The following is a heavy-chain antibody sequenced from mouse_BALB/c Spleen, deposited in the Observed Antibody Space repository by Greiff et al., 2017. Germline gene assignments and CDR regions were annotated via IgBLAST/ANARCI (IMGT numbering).Heavy chain of an antibody. Sequence: VQLQQSGAELARPGASVKMSCKASGYTFTSYTMHWVKQRPGQGLEWIGYINPSTGYTEYNQKFKDKATLTADKSSSTAYMQLSSLTSEDSAVYYCARRLGRDAMDYWGQGTSVTVSS. J-gene: IGHJ4*01. CDR3: ARRLGRDAMDY. CDR2: INPSTGYT. V-gene: IGHV1-4*01. CDR1: GYTFTSYT. D-gene: IGHD4-1*01.